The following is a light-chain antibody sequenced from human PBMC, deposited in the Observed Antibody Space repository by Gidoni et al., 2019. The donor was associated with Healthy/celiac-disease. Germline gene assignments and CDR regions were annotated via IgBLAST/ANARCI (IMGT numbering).Light chain of an antibody. CDR1: QDIRSA. Sequence: AIQLTQSPSSLSASVGDRVTITCRASQDIRSALAWYQQKTGKAPKLLIYDASSLESGVPSRFSGSGSGTDFTLTISSLQPEDFAKYYCQQFNSYPLTCGGGTKVDIK. J-gene: IGKJ4*01. CDR3: QQFNSYPLT. V-gene: IGKV1-13*02. CDR2: DAS.